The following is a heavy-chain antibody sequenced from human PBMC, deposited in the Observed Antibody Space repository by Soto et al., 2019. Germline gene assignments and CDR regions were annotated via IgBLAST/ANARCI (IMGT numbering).Heavy chain of an antibody. Sequence: QVQLQQWGAGPLRPLETLSLTCGVSGGSFSGYYWAWIHQSPGKGLEWIGEINDRGSINYNPSLKSRVSISVDTSKNHYSLNLRSVTAADTDVYYCARESHDILTGPPWVWYFDLWGRGTLVTVSS. CDR1: GGSFSGYY. D-gene: IGHD3-9*01. V-gene: IGHV4-34*01. J-gene: IGHJ2*01. CDR3: ARESHDILTGPPWVWYFDL. CDR2: INDRGSI.